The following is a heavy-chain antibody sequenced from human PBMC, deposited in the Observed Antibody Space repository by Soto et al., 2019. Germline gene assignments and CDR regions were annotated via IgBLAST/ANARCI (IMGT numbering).Heavy chain of an antibody. Sequence: GGSLRLSCVVSGFTFGSFWMVWVRQAPGKGLEWVANINQDGSEKYYVDSVKGRFTISRDNPRNSLYLQMDSLRVEDTAVYFCARQIRGLTPNWFDPWGQGTLVTVSS. CDR3: ARQIRGLTPNWFDP. V-gene: IGHV3-7*01. CDR1: GFTFGSFW. J-gene: IGHJ5*02. CDR2: INQDGSEK.